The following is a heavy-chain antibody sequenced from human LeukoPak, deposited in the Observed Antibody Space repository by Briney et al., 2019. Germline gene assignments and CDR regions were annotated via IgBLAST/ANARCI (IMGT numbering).Heavy chain of an antibody. V-gene: IGHV6-1*01. CDR3: ARGEADHYYDSSGPNWFDP. CDR1: GDSVSSNSAA. D-gene: IGHD3-22*01. CDR2: TYYRSKWYN. J-gene: IGHJ5*02. Sequence: SQPLSLTCAISGDSVSSNSAAWNWIRQSPSRGLEWLGRTYYRSKWYNDYAVSVKSRITINPDTSKNQLSLQLNSVTPEDTAVYYCARGEADHYYDSSGPNWFDPWGQGTLVTVSS.